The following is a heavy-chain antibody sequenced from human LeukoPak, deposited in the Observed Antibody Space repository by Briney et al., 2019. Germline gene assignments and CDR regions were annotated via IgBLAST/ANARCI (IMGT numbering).Heavy chain of an antibody. V-gene: IGHV1-2*02. J-gene: IGHJ4*02. CDR1: GYTFTGYY. CDR2: INPNSGGT. D-gene: IGHD3-16*02. CDR3: ARDVNFAYDYVWGSYRSSAWQNDY. Sequence: ASVKVSCKASGYTFTGYYMHWVRQAPGQGLEWMGWINPNSGGTNYAQKFQGRVTMTRDTSISTAYMELSRLRSDDTAVYYCARDVNFAYDYVWGSYRSSAWQNDYWGQGTLITVSS.